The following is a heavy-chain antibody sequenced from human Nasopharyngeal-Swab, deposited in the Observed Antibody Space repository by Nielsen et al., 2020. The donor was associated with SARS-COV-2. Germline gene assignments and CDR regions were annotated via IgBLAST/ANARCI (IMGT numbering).Heavy chain of an antibody. V-gene: IGHV3-23*01. CDR3: ARGRTWYFDY. CDR2: IDAGGANT. J-gene: IGHJ4*02. Sequence: GGSLRLSCAASGFTFSTYAMTWVRQAPGKGLEWVSTIDAGGANTFYADSVKGRFTISRDNSKNTLYLQMNSLRADDTAVYYCARGRTWYFDYWGQGTLVTVSS. CDR1: GFTFSTYA.